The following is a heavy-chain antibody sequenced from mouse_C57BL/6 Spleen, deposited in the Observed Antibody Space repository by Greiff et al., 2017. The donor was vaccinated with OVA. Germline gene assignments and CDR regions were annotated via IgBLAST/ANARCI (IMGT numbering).Heavy chain of an antibody. V-gene: IGHV1-69*01. CDR3: ARGGLRRVPYFDV. CDR1: GYTFTSYW. D-gene: IGHD2-12*01. J-gene: IGHJ1*03. CDR2: IDPSDSYT. Sequence: VQLQQPGAELVMPGASVKLSCKASGYTFTSYWMHWVKQRPGQGLEWIGEIDPSDSYTNYNQKFKGKSTLTVDKSSSTAYMQLSSLTSEDSAVYYCARGGLRRVPYFDVWGTGTTVTVSS.